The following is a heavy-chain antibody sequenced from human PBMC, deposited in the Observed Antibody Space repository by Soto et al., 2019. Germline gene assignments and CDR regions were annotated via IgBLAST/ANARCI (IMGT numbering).Heavy chain of an antibody. Sequence: QVQLVESGGGVVQPGRSLRLSCAASGFTFSLYGIHWVRQAPGKGLEWVALISDDGSNQYFADSVKGRFTISRDNSNNTLYLQMNSLRPEDTAVYFCAKDWGYGDYVFDFWGQGPLVTVSS. CDR3: AKDWGYGDYVFDF. J-gene: IGHJ4*02. CDR1: GFTFSLYG. CDR2: ISDDGSNQ. V-gene: IGHV3-30*18. D-gene: IGHD4-17*01.